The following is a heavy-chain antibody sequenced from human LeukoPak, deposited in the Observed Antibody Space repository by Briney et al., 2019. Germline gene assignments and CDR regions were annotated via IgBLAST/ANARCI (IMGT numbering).Heavy chain of an antibody. Sequence: GGSLRLSCAASGFTFSSYGMHWVRQAPGKGLEWVAVISYDGSNKYYADSVKGRFTISRDNSKNTLYLQMNSLRAEDTAVYYCAKVPDSSSWYGLDYWGQGTLVTVSS. D-gene: IGHD6-13*01. CDR3: AKVPDSSSWYGLDY. CDR1: GFTFSSYG. CDR2: ISYDGSNK. V-gene: IGHV3-30*18. J-gene: IGHJ4*02.